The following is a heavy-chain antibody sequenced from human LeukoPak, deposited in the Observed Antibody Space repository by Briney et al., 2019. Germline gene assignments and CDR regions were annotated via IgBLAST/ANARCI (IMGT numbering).Heavy chain of an antibody. D-gene: IGHD3-10*01. CDR1: GFTFSSYW. J-gene: IGHJ3*02. Sequence: GGSLRLSCAASGFTFSSYWMHWVRQAPGKGLVWVSRINSDGSSTSYADSVKGRFAISRDNAKNTLYLQMNSLRAEDTAVYYCAKGAYYGSGSYYNVRRTDAFDIWGQGTMVTVSS. CDR2: INSDGSST. V-gene: IGHV3-74*01. CDR3: AKGAYYGSGSYYNVRRTDAFDI.